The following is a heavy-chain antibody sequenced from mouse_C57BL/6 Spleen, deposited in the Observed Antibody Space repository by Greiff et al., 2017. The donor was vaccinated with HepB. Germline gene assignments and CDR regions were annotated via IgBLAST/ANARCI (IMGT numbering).Heavy chain of an antibody. CDR3: TNYYGSSNLYWYFGV. D-gene: IGHD1-1*01. V-gene: IGHV1-15*01. CDR2: IDPETGGT. J-gene: IGHJ1*03. Sequence: VQLQQSGAELVRPGASVTLSCKASGYTFTDYEMHWVKQTPVHGLEWIGAIDPETGGTAYNQKFKGKAILTADKSSSTAYMELRSLTSEDSAVYDCTNYYGSSNLYWYFGVWGTGTTVTVSS. CDR1: GYTFTDYE.